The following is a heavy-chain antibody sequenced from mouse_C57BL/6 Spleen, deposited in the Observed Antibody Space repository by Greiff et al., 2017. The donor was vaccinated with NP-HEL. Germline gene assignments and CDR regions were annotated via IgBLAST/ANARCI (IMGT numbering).Heavy chain of an antibody. CDR2: INPSNGGT. J-gene: IGHJ1*03. CDR3: AVLPVWYFDV. CDR1: GYTFTSYW. Sequence: QVQLKQPGTELVKPGASVKLSCTASGYTFTSYWMHWVKQRPGPGLEWIGIINPSNGGTNYNAKFKSKATLTVDKSSSTAYMQLSSLTSEDSAVYYCAVLPVWYFDVWGTGTTVTVSS. V-gene: IGHV1-53*01.